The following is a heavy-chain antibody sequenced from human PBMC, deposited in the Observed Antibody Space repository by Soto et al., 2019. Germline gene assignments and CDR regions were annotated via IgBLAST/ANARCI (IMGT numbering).Heavy chain of an antibody. V-gene: IGHV3-33*01. CDR1: GFTFSSYG. J-gene: IGHJ4*02. CDR3: AREIIAVAGTFGVDFYY. D-gene: IGHD6-19*01. CDR2: IWYDGSNK. Sequence: QVQLVESGGGVVQPGRSLRLSCAASGFTFSSYGMHWVRQAPGKGLEWVAVIWYDGSNKYYADSVKGRFTISRDNSKNTLYLQMNSLRAEDMAVYYCAREIIAVAGTFGVDFYYWGQGTLVTVSS.